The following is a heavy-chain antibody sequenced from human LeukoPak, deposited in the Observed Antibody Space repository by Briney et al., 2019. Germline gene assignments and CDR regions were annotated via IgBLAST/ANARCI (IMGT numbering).Heavy chain of an antibody. CDR2: IKQDGSEK. CDR1: GFIFNNYW. D-gene: IGHD6-6*01. J-gene: IGHJ1*01. CDR3: AKGIAARRGDFQH. V-gene: IGHV3-7*03. Sequence: GGSLRLSCAASGFIFNNYWISWVRQAPGEGLEWVANIKQDGSEKYYVDSVKGRFTISRDNAKNSLYLQMNSLRAEDTAVYYCAKGIAARRGDFQHWGQGTLVTVSS.